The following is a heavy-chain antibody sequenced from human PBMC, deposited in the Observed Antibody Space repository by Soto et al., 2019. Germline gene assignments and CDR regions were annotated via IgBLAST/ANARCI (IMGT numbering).Heavy chain of an antibody. V-gene: IGHV3-15*07. CDR3: TAGIMGDTYGIDV. J-gene: IGHJ6*02. CDR2: ILSKADGGTT. CDR1: GFSFSNPW. Sequence: EVQLVESGGGLVEPGGSLRLSCEASGFSFSNPWMNWVRQAPGKGLEWVGRILSKADGGTTDYAAPVKGRFTISRDDSKNTLYLQMSSLKIEDTAVYYCTAGIMGDTYGIDVWGQGTTVTVSS. D-gene: IGHD1-26*01.